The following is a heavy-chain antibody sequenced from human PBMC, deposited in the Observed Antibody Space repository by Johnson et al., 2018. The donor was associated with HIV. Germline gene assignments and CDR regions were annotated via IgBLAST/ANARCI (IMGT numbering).Heavy chain of an antibody. D-gene: IGHD4-11*01. CDR3: ARETRDDAFDI. CDR1: GFTFSSYA. J-gene: IGHJ3*02. Sequence: QVQLVESGGGVVQPGRSLRLSCAASGFTFSSYAMHWVRQAPGKGLEWVAVISYDGSSKYYADSVKGRFTISRDNSKNTLYLQMISLRADDTAVYYCARETRDDAFDIWGQGTMVTVSS. CDR2: ISYDGSSK. V-gene: IGHV3-30*04.